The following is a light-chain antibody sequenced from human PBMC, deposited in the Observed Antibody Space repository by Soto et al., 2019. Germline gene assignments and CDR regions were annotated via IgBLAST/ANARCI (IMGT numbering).Light chain of an antibody. CDR3: SSYTSSSPF. J-gene: IGLJ1*01. V-gene: IGLV2-14*01. CDR2: DVS. Sequence: QSVLTQPASVSGSPGQSMTISCTGTSSDVGGYNYISWYQQHPGKAPKLMIYDVSNRPSGVSNRFSGSKSGNTASLTISGIQAEDEADYYCSSYTSSSPFFGTGTKVTVL. CDR1: SSDVGGYNY.